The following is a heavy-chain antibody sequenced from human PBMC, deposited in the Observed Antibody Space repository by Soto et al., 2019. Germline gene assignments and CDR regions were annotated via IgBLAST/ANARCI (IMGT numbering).Heavy chain of an antibody. CDR2: IIPIFGTA. CDR1: GGTFSSYA. J-gene: IGHJ4*02. CDR3: ARIICTNGVCHTHFDY. V-gene: IGHV1-69*13. D-gene: IGHD2-8*01. Sequence: ASVKVSCKASGGTFSSYAISWVRQAPGQGLEWMGGIIPIFGTANYAQKFQGRVTITADESTSTAYMELSSLRSEDTAVYYCARIICTNGVCHTHFDYWGQGTLVPVSS.